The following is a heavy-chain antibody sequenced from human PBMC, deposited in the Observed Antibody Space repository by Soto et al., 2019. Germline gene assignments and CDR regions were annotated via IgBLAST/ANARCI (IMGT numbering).Heavy chain of an antibody. Sequence: LGGSLRLSCAASGFSVSVDSMFWLRQAPGKGLEWVSTFLNTGATHYSDAVKGRFTISKDSSMNTFNLQMNALRVEDTAVYFCARHDWLDPWGQGTLVTVSP. CDR3: ARHDWLDP. V-gene: IGHV3-53*01. J-gene: IGHJ5*02. CDR1: GFSVSVDS. CDR2: FLNTGAT.